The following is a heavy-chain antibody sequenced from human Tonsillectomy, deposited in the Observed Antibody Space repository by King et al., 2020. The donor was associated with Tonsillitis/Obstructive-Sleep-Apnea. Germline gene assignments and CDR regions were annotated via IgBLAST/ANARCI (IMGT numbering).Heavy chain of an antibody. V-gene: IGHV4-34*01. CDR2: INHSGST. CDR1: GGSFSGYY. D-gene: IGHD3-3*01. CDR3: AGYDFWSGYRFQH. J-gene: IGHJ1*01. Sequence: VQLQQWGAGLLKPSETLSLTCAVYGGSFSGYYWSWIRQPPGKRLEWIGEINHSGSTNYNPSLKSRVTISVDTSKNQFSLKLSSVTAADTAVYYCAGYDFWSGYRFQHWGQGTLVTVSS.